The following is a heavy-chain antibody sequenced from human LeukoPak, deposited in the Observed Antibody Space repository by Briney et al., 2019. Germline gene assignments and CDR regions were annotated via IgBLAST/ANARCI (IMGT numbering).Heavy chain of an antibody. Sequence: GGSLRLSCAASGFTFSSYAMSWVRQAPGKGLEWVSAISGSGGSTYYADSVKGRFTISRDNSKNTLYLHMNRLRAADPTVSYCAKLLPQGDYGMDVWGQGTTVTVSS. J-gene: IGHJ6*02. CDR3: AKLLPQGDYGMDV. CDR1: GFTFSSYA. CDR2: ISGSGGST. D-gene: IGHD1-14*01. V-gene: IGHV3-23*01.